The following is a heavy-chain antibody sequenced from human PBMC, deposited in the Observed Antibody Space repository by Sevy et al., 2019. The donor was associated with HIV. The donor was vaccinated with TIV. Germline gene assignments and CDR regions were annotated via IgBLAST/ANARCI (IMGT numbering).Heavy chain of an antibody. Sequence: GGSLRLSCAASGFSFSSYGMHWVRLAPGKGLEWVALIWFDGSNSYYADSVKGRFTISRDTSKNTVYLQMNSLRAEDTAVYYCARDHEFYDYGDYGPTFFPDYWGQGNLVTVSS. D-gene: IGHD4-17*01. J-gene: IGHJ4*02. CDR2: IWFDGSNS. V-gene: IGHV3-33*01. CDR3: ARDHEFYDYGDYGPTFFPDY. CDR1: GFSFSSYG.